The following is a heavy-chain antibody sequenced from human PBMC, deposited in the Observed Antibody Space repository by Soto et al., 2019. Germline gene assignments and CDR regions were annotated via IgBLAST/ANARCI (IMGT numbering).Heavy chain of an antibody. D-gene: IGHD3-16*01. J-gene: IGHJ4*02. V-gene: IGHV3-23*01. CDR1: GFTFGSYA. CDR2: ISSDGGYT. CDR3: AKCTRTEHLGES. Sequence: GGSLRLSCAASGFTFGSYAMGWVRQAPGKGLEWVSGISSDGGYTAYIDSVRGRFTISRDNSNSRLYLQMNSLRADDTAIYYCAKCTRTEHLGESWGQGTLVTVSS.